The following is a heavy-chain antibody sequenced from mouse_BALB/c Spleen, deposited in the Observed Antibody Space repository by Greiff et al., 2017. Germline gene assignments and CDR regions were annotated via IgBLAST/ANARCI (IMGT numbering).Heavy chain of an antibody. J-gene: IGHJ2*01. D-gene: IGHD2-4*01. Sequence: DVKLVESGGGLVQPGGSRKLSCAASGFTFSSFGMHWVRQAPEKGLEWVAYISSGSSTIYYADTVKGRFTISRDNPKNTLFLQMTSLRSEDTAMYYCARAGYYDAYFDYWGQGTTLTVSS. CDR3: ARAGYYDAYFDY. CDR1: GFTFSSFG. V-gene: IGHV5-17*02. CDR2: ISSGSSTI.